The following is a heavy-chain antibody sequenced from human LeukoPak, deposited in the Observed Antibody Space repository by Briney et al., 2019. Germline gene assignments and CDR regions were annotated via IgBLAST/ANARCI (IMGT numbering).Heavy chain of an antibody. J-gene: IGHJ4*02. D-gene: IGHD5-12*01. CDR2: IRYDGSNK. V-gene: IGHV3-30*02. CDR1: GFTFSSYA. Sequence: PGGSLRLSCAASGFTFSSYAMSWVRQAPGKGLEWVAFIRYDGSNKYYADSVKGRFTISRDNSKNTLYLQMNSLRAEDTAVYYCAKDVAHSGWTPALFDYWGQGTLVTVSS. CDR3: AKDVAHSGWTPALFDY.